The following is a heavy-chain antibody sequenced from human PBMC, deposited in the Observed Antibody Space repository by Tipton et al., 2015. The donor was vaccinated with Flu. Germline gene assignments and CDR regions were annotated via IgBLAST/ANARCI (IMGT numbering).Heavy chain of an antibody. V-gene: IGHV5-51*01. Sequence: VQLVQSGAEVKKPGESLKISCKGSGYSFTSYWIGWVRQMPGKGLEWMGIIYAGDSDTTYSPSFQGQVNISADTTISTAYLQWSSLKASDTAIYYCVRQEAATTTDYPPAFDYWGQGTLVTVS. J-gene: IGHJ4*02. CDR1: GYSFTSYW. D-gene: IGHD1-1*01. CDR3: VRQEAATTTDYPPAFDY. CDR2: IYAGDSDT.